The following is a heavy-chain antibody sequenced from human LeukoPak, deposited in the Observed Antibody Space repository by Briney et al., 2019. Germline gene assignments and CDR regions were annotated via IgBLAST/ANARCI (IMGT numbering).Heavy chain of an antibody. D-gene: IGHD3-22*01. CDR1: GYTFTSFG. J-gene: IGHJ4*02. Sequence: ASVKVSCKASGYTFTSFGISWVRQAPGQGLEWMGWITAYNGNTNYAHKFQGRVTMTTDTSTSTAYMELRSLRSDDTAVYYCARDYYDSSGYLRDYWGQGTLVTVSS. CDR3: ARDYYDSSGYLRDY. CDR2: ITAYNGNT. V-gene: IGHV1-18*01.